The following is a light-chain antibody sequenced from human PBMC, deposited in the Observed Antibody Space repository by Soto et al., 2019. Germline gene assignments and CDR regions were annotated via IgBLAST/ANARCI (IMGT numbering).Light chain of an antibody. CDR3: QSFGL. CDR1: SSNIGAGFD. Sequence: QSVLTQPPSVSGAPGQRVTISCNGSSSNIGAGFDVHWYQQFPGTAPKLLIYGDTIRPSGVPDRFSGSKSGTSASLAITGLQAEDEADYYCQSFGLFGGGTKLTVL. CDR2: GDT. J-gene: IGLJ2*01. V-gene: IGLV1-40*01.